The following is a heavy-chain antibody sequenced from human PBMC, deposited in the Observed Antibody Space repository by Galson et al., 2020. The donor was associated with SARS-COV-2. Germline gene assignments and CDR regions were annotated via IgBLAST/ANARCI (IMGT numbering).Heavy chain of an antibody. V-gene: IGHV3-23*01. CDR3: AKVLWFGELFQSSAFDI. Sequence: GGSLRLSCAASGFTFSSYAMSWVRQAPGQGLEWVSAISGSGGSTYYADSVKGRFTISRDNSKNTLYLQMNSLRAEDTAVYYCAKVLWFGELFQSSAFDIWGQGTMVTVSS. D-gene: IGHD3-10*01. CDR2: ISGSGGST. J-gene: IGHJ3*02. CDR1: GFTFSSYA.